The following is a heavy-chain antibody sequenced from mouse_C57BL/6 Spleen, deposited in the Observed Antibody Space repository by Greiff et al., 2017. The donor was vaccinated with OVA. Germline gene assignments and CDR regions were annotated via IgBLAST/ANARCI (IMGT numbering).Heavy chain of an antibody. V-gene: IGHV5-17*01. Sequence: EVQGVESGGGFVKPGGSLKLSCAASGFTFSDYGMHWVRQAPEKGLEWVAYISSGSSTIYYADTVKGRFTISRDNAKNTLFLQMTSLRSEDTAMYYCARGGQLRLRFAYWGQGTLVTVSA. J-gene: IGHJ3*01. CDR3: ARGGQLRLRFAY. CDR1: GFTFSDYG. D-gene: IGHD3-2*02. CDR2: ISSGSSTI.